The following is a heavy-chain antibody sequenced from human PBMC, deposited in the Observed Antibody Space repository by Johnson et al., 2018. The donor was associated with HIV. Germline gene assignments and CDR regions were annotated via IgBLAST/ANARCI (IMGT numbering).Heavy chain of an antibody. CDR2: TPGGDGGT. J-gene: IGHJ3*02. V-gene: IGHV3-23*04. D-gene: IGHD3-22*01. Sequence: VQLVESGGGLVQPGGSLRVSCAASGFKYAASGLAFSNYAVKWVSHTPGGDGGTSFADSVRGRYILSRDNSKNTLYLQMNSLRVEDTAVYYCAKRGSTMIGGAGACDIWGQGTMVTVSP. CDR3: AKRGSTMIGGAGACDI. CDR1: GFKYAAS.